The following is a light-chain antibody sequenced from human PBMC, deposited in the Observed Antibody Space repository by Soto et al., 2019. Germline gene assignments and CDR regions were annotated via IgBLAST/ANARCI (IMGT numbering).Light chain of an antibody. J-gene: IGKJ2*01. V-gene: IGKV3-11*01. CDR2: DTS. CDR1: QSVAGY. Sequence: ELVLTQSPATLSLSPGERATLSCRASQSVAGYLAWYHQKPRQGPRLLLYDTSNRTTGAPPSCIGSGGGAEYSLPISSLQHADYVVYYYQHHSSWRPYTFGQGTKLEIK. CDR3: QHHSSWRPYT.